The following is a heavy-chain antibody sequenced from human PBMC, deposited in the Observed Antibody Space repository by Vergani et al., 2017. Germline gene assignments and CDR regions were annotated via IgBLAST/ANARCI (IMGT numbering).Heavy chain of an antibody. CDR2: IWSNGVNK. V-gene: IGHV3-33*01. CDR1: GFTFTDYC. Sequence: QAQLVESGGGVVQPGSSLRLSCAASGFTFTDYCMNWVRQAPGKGLEWVAVIWSNGVNKYYADSVRGRFTFSRDNSRYTLDLQMDSLRAEDTAVYHCVRERAPLDAFDVWGQGTMVTVSS. CDR3: VRERAPLDAFDV. J-gene: IGHJ3*01.